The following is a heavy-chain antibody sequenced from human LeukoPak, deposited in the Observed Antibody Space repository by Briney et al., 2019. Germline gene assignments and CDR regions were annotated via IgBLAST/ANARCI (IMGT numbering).Heavy chain of an antibody. D-gene: IGHD2-15*01. CDR2: IKSKIDGGTT. CDR1: GFTFSTAW. V-gene: IGHV3-15*01. Sequence: GGSLRLSCAASGFTFSTAWVCWVRQAPGEGLEWVGRIKSKIDGGTTEYAAPVKGRFTISRDDSKNTVYLQMNSLKTEDTAVYFCSTAGYCSGGDCYSFDYWGQGIRVTLSS. CDR3: STAGYCSGGDCYSFDY. J-gene: IGHJ4*02.